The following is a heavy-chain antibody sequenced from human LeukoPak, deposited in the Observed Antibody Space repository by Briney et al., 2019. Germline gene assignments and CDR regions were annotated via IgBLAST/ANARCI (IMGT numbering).Heavy chain of an antibody. D-gene: IGHD2-2*01. CDR1: GYSISGGYY. CDR3: ANYQLLSHSFDY. V-gene: IGHV4-38-2*01. CDR2: IYHSGST. Sequence: SETLSLTCAVSGYSISGGYYWGWIRQPPGKGLEWIGSIYHSGSTYYNPSLKSRVTISVDTSKNQFSLELSSVTAADTAVYYCANYQLLSHSFDYWGQGTLVTVSS. J-gene: IGHJ4*02.